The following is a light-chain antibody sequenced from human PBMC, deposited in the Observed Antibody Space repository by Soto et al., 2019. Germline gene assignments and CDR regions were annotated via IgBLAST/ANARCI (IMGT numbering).Light chain of an antibody. CDR2: GAC. CDR3: QQYGSSLYT. Sequence: EIVLTQSPGTLSLSPGERATLSCRASQRVSSSYLAWYQQKPGQAPRLLIYGACSRATGIPDRFSGSGSGTDFTLTISRLEPEYFAVYYCQQYGSSLYTFGQGTKLEIK. CDR1: QRVSSSY. V-gene: IGKV3-20*01. J-gene: IGKJ2*01.